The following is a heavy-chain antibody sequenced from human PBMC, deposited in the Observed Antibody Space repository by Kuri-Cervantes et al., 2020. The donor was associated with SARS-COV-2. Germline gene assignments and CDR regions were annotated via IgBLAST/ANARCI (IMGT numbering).Heavy chain of an antibody. CDR3: ARGGSSLYYYYYYGMDV. Sequence: SVKVSCKASGYTFTSYAISWVRQAPGQGLEWMGGIIPIFGTANYAQKFQGRVTITADESTSTAYMELSSLRSEDTAVYYCARGGSSLYYYYYYGMDVWGQGTMVTVSS. J-gene: IGHJ6*02. CDR2: IIPIFGTA. CDR1: GYTFTSYA. D-gene: IGHD1-26*01. V-gene: IGHV1-69*13.